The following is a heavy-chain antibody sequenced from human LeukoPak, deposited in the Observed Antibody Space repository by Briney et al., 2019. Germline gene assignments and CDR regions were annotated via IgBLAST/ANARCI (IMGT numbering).Heavy chain of an antibody. CDR1: GFTFSSYA. CDR2: ISYDGSTT. CDR3: ARGDGYMIRD. Sequence: GRSLRLSCAASGFTFSSYAMNWVRQAPGKGLEWVAVISYDGSTTYYADSVKGRFTISRDNSKNTLYLQMNSLRAEDTAVYYCARGDGYMIRDWGQGTLVTVSP. D-gene: IGHD3-10*01. J-gene: IGHJ4*02. V-gene: IGHV3-30-3*01.